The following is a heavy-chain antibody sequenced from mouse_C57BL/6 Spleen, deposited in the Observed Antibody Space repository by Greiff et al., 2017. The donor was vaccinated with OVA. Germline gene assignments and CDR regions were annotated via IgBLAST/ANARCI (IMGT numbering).Heavy chain of an antibody. V-gene: IGHV1-81*01. J-gene: IGHJ4*01. Sequence: VKLVESGAELARPGASVKLSCKASGYTFTSYGISWVKQRTGQGLEWIGEIYPRSGNTYYNEKFKGKATLTADKSSSTAYMELRSLTSEDSAVYFCAREAIYDGYYDYAMDYWGQGTSVTVSS. CDR1: GYTFTSYG. CDR2: IYPRSGNT. CDR3: AREAIYDGYYDYAMDY. D-gene: IGHD2-3*01.